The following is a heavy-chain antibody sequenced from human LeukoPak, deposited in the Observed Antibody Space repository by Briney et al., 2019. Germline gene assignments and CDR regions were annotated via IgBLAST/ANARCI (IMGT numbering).Heavy chain of an antibody. CDR2: MNPNSGNT. D-gene: IGHD2-15*01. CDR1: GYTFTSYD. Sequence: ASVKVSCKASGYTFTSYDINLVRQATGQGLEWMGWMNPNSGNTGYAQKFQGRVTMTRNTSISTAYMELSSLRSEDTAVYYCARGLGYCSGGSCYSGHWGQGTLVTVSS. J-gene: IGHJ4*02. V-gene: IGHV1-8*01. CDR3: ARGLGYCSGGSCYSGH.